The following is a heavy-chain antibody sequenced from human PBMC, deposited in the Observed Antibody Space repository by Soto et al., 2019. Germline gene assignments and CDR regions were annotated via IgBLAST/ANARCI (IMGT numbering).Heavy chain of an antibody. J-gene: IGHJ5*02. CDR1: GFTFSSYS. CDR3: AREYSSSSGDWFDP. V-gene: IGHV3-21*01. D-gene: IGHD6-6*01. Sequence: GGSLRLSCAASGFTFSSYSMNWVRQAPGKGLEWVSSISSSSSYIYYADSVKGRFTISRDNDKNSLYLQMNSLRAEDTAGYYCAREYSSSSGDWFDPWGQGTLVTVSS. CDR2: ISSSSSYI.